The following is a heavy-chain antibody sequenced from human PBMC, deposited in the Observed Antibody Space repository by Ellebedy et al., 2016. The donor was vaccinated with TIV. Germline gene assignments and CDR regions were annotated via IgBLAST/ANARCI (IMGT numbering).Heavy chain of an antibody. D-gene: IGHD6-6*01. J-gene: IGHJ4*02. V-gene: IGHV3-9*01. CDR3: ARDLRITARDYYLDY. CDR2: ISWNSGTT. CDR1: GFTFENYT. Sequence: GGSLRLXXAASGFTFENYTMHWVRQAPGKGLEWVSGISWNSGTTDYADFVKGRFTISRDNAKNSLYLQMNRLRADDTAFYYCARDLRITARDYYLDYWGQGTLVTVSS.